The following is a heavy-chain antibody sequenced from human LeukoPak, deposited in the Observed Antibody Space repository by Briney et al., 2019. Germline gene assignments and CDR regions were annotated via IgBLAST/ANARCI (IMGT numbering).Heavy chain of an antibody. V-gene: IGHV6-1*01. CDR2: TYYRSNWYN. D-gene: IGHD2-15*01. J-gene: IGHJ5*02. CDR3: ARDRETVGYCSGGSCYGGLFDP. CDR1: GDSVSSNSAA. Sequence: SQTLSLTCAISGDSVSSNSAAWNWIRQSPSRGLEWLGRTYYRSNWYNDYAVSVKSRITINPDTSKNQFSLQLNSVTPEDTAVYYCARDRETVGYCSGGSCYGGLFDPWGQGTLVTVSS.